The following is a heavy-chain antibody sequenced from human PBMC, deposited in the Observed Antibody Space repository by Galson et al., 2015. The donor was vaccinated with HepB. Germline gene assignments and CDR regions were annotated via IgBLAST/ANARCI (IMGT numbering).Heavy chain of an antibody. CDR3: ARKAQTYCGGDCYAFGY. V-gene: IGHV5-10-1*01. Sequence: QSGAEVKKPGESLRISCKTSGYSFTDYWINWVRQMPGEGLEWLGKIDPSDSHVRYSPSFQGPVTISADKSISTAYLQWSSLKASDTAMYYCARKAQTYCGGDCYAFGYWGQGTLVTVSS. CDR2: IDPSDSHV. D-gene: IGHD2-21*02. CDR1: GYSFTDYW. J-gene: IGHJ4*02.